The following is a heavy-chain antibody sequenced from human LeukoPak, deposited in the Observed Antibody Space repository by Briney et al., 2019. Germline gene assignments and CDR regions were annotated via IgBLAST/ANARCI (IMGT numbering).Heavy chain of an antibody. J-gene: IGHJ4*02. CDR3: AKDRGQWLVWGDYFDY. D-gene: IGHD6-19*01. Sequence: GGSLRLSCAASGFTFSSYGMHWVRQAPGKGLEWVAVISYDGSNKYYADSVKGRFTISRDNSKNTLYLQMNSLRAEDTAVYYCAKDRGQWLVWGDYFDYWGQGTLVTVSS. V-gene: IGHV3-30*18. CDR1: GFTFSSYG. CDR2: ISYDGSNK.